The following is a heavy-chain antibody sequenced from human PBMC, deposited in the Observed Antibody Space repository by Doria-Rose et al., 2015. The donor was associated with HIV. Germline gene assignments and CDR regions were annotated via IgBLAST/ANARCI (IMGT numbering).Heavy chain of an antibody. CDR1: GLSFESYA. Sequence: VQLQESGGGLVQPGRSLRLSCVGSGLSFESYAMHWVRLAPGKGLEWVAGISWDSGAKGNADSVEGRFTISRDNAKKSVYLEMRSLRPEDTAFYYCAKAPIIGPKYYFYMDVWGKGTSVTVSS. V-gene: IGHV3-9*01. J-gene: IGHJ6*03. CDR2: ISWDSGAK. CDR3: AKAPIIGPKYYFYMDV. D-gene: IGHD3-3*01.